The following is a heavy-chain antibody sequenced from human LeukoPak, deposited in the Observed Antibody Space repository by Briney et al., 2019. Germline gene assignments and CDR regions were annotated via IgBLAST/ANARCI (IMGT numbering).Heavy chain of an antibody. V-gene: IGHV3-30*03. CDR3: ARAEKIAVAGMGYYFDY. CDR1: GFTFSSYS. Sequence: GGSLRLSCAASGFTFSSYSMNWVRQAPGKGLEWVAVISYDGSNKYYADSVKGRFTISRDNSKNTLYLQMNSLRAEDTAVYYCARAEKIAVAGMGYYFDYWGQGTLVTVSS. CDR2: ISYDGSNK. J-gene: IGHJ4*02. D-gene: IGHD6-19*01.